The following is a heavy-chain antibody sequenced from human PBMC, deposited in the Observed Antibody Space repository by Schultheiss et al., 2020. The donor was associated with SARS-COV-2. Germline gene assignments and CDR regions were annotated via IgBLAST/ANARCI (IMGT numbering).Heavy chain of an antibody. V-gene: IGHV3-23*01. J-gene: IGHJ2*01. D-gene: IGHD6-19*01. CDR2: ISGSGGST. Sequence: GGSLRLSCAASGFTFSSYAMSWVRQAPGKGLEWVSAISGSGGSTYYADSVKGRFTISRDNAKNSLYLQMNSLRAEDTAVYYCARGLRNVAVAGTWYFDLWGRGTLVTVSS. CDR3: ARGLRNVAVAGTWYFDL. CDR1: GFTFSSYA.